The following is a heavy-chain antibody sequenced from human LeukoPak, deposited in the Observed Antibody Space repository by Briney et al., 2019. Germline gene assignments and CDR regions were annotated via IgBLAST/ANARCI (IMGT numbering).Heavy chain of an antibody. Sequence: GGSLRLSCAASGFTFSNYAMSWVRQAPGKGLEWVSAISGSGASTNYADSVKGRFTISKDNSKNTLSLQMNSLRAEDTAVYYRAKDTLHSIAAAGKGFDYWGQGTLVTVSS. J-gene: IGHJ4*02. CDR3: AKDTLHSIAAAGKGFDY. D-gene: IGHD6-13*01. CDR1: GFTFSNYA. CDR2: ISGSGAST. V-gene: IGHV3-23*01.